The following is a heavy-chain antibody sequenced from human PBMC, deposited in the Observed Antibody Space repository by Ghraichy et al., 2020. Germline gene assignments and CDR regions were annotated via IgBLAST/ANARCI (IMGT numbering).Heavy chain of an antibody. CDR1: GGSVSSGSYY. CDR2: IYYSGST. D-gene: IGHD6-13*01. Sequence: SETLSLTCTVSGGSVSSGSYYWSWIRQPPGKGLEWIGYIYYSGSTNYNPSLKSRVTISVDTSKNQFSLKLSSVTAADTAVYYCARDRKIAAAGNFYYYGMDVWGQGTTVTVSS. CDR3: ARDRKIAAAGNFYYYGMDV. V-gene: IGHV4-61*01. J-gene: IGHJ6*02.